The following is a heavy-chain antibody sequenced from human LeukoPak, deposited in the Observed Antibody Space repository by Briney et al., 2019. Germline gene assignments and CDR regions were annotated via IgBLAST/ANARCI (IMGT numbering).Heavy chain of an antibody. CDR2: INWNGGST. CDR3: ARWLATSNYFDY. V-gene: IGHV3-20*04. J-gene: IGHJ4*02. D-gene: IGHD6-19*01. CDR1: GFTFDDYG. Sequence: GGSLRLSCAASGFTFDDYGMSWVRQAPGKGLEWVSGINWNGGSTGYADSVKGRFTISRDNSKNTLYLQMNSLRAEDTAVYYCARWLATSNYFDYWGQGTLVTVSS.